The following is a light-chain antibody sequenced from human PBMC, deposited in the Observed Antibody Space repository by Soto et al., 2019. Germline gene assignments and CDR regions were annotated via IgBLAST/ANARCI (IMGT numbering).Light chain of an antibody. CDR1: SSDVGGYNY. V-gene: IGLV2-14*01. J-gene: IGLJ1*01. Sequence: QSALTQPASVSGSPGQSITISCTGTSSDVGGYNYVSWYQQHPGKAPKLMIYEVSNRPSGVSNRLSGSKSGNTASLTISGLQAEDEADYYCSSYTSSSTYVLGTGTKVTVL. CDR3: SSYTSSSTYV. CDR2: EVS.